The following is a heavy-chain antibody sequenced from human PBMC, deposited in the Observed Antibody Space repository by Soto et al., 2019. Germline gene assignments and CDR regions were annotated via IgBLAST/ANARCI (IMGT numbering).Heavy chain of an antibody. J-gene: IGHJ6*02. Sequence: QVQLVESGGGVVQPGRSLRLSCAASGFTFSSYAMHWVRQAPGKGLEWVAVISYDGSNKYYADSVKGRFTISRDNSKNTLYLQMNSLRAEDTAVYYCARDLWPYVATNVEKGMDVWGQGTTVTVSS. CDR1: GFTFSSYA. CDR2: ISYDGSNK. CDR3: ARDLWPYVATNVEKGMDV. V-gene: IGHV3-30-3*01. D-gene: IGHD3-10*01.